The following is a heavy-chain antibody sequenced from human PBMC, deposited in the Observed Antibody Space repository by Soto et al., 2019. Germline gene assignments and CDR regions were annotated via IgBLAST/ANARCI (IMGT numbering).Heavy chain of an antibody. V-gene: IGHV1-69*01. CDR1: GVSFNNNG. CDR3: ATVLYYVSGSYSPYGRDV. D-gene: IGHD3-10*01. Sequence: QVQLVQSGAEVKKPGSSVKVSCKTSGVSFNNNGIGWVRQAPGHGLEWMGRVSPTFRTSNYERKVQGRISITADASTGIVNMELSSLTAEDTVQFYRATVLYYVSGSYSPYGRDVCGQGTTVTVSS. CDR2: VSPTFRTS. J-gene: IGHJ6*02.